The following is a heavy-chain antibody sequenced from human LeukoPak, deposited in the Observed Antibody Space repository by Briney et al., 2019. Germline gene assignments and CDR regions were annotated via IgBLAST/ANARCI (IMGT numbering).Heavy chain of an antibody. V-gene: IGHV4-30-2*01. CDR2: IYHSGST. Sequence: PSETLSLTCAVSGGSISSGGYSWSWIRQPPGKGLEWIGYIYHSGSTYYNPSLKSRVTISVDRSKNQFPLKLSSVTAADTAVYYCARAPTHSGYYFDYWGQGTLVTVSS. CDR1: GGSISSGGYS. J-gene: IGHJ4*02. D-gene: IGHD2-21*01. CDR3: ARAPTHSGYYFDY.